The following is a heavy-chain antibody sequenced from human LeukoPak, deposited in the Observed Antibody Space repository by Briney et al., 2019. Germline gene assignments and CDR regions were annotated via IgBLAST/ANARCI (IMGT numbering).Heavy chain of an antibody. D-gene: IGHD6-6*01. V-gene: IGHV4-61*01. J-gene: IGHJ4*02. Sequence: SDTLSLTCTISGGSVSSGSYYWSWLRQPPGKGPEWIGYIYYSGSTNYNPSLKSRVTISVDTSKNQFSLKLSSVTAADTAVYYCAREGGGEQLVLDYWGQGTLVTVSS. CDR1: GGSVSSGSYY. CDR3: AREGGGEQLVLDY. CDR2: IYYSGST.